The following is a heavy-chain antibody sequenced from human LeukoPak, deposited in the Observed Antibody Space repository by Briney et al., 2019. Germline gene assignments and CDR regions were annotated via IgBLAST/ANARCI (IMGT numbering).Heavy chain of an antibody. Sequence: AETLSLTCTVSGGSITSSYWSWIRQSPGKGLEWIGYIHYTGSTNYNPSLKSRVTMLIDTSKNQFSLKLSSVTAADTAVYYCARGRYSAGENWFDPWGQGTLVTVFS. D-gene: IGHD3-9*01. CDR3: ARGRYSAGENWFDP. CDR2: IHYTGST. V-gene: IGHV4-59*01. J-gene: IGHJ5*02. CDR1: GGSITSSY.